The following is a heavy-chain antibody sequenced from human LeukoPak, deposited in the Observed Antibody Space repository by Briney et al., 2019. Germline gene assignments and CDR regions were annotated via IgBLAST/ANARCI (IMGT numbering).Heavy chain of an antibody. CDR1: GVTVSSNY. Sequence: GGSLRLSCAASGVTVSSNYMSWVRQAPGKGLEWVSVIYSGGSTYYADSVKGRFTISRDNSKNTLYLQMNSLRAEDTAVYYCARSYYDIVPFHIWGQGTMVTVSS. J-gene: IGHJ3*02. CDR2: IYSGGST. CDR3: ARSYYDIVPFHI. D-gene: IGHD3-22*01. V-gene: IGHV3-53*01.